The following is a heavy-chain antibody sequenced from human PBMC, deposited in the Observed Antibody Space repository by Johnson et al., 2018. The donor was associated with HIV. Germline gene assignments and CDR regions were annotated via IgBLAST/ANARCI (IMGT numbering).Heavy chain of an antibody. CDR1: GFSVSSNY. CDR2: IYSGGSI. Sequence: VHFVASGGGLIQPGGSLRLSCAASGFSVSSNYMTWVRQAPGKGLEWVSVIYSGGSIYYADSVKGRFTISRDNSKNTLHLQMNGLGVDDTAVYYCARVGLGGVPWTLDIWGQGTMVTVSS. CDR3: ARVGLGGVPWTLDI. V-gene: IGHV3-53*01. D-gene: IGHD2-8*02. J-gene: IGHJ3*02.